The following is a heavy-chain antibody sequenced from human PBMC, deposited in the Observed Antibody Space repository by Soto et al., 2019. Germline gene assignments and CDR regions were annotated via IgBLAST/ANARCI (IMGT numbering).Heavy chain of an antibody. CDR1: GYTFTSYD. CDR3: ARGPQEVLDH. V-gene: IGHV1-8*01. J-gene: IGHJ4*02. CDR2: MNPNSGNK. Sequence: QVQLVQSGAEVKKPGASVKGSCKASGYTFTSYDINWVRQATGQGLEWMGWMNPNSGNKGFEQKFQGRVTMTRNTSISTAYMELSSPRSEDTAVYYCARGPQEVLDHWGQGTLVTVSS.